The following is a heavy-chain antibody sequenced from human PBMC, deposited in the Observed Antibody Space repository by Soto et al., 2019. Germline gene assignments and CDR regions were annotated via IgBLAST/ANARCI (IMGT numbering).Heavy chain of an antibody. CDR1: GGSISSYY. CDR2: IYYSGST. Sequence: PSETLSLTCTVSGGSISSYYWSWIRQTPGKGLEWIGCIYYSGSTDYNPSLKSRVTISVDQSKNQFSLKLSSVTAADTAVYYCARSIGYSGYGWLDPWGQGTLVTVSS. V-gene: IGHV4-59*01. CDR3: ARSIGYSGYGWLDP. J-gene: IGHJ5*02. D-gene: IGHD5-12*01.